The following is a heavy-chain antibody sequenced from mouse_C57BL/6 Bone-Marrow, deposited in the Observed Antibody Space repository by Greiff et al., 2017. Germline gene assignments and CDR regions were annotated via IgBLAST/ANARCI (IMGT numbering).Heavy chain of an antibody. D-gene: IGHD2-4*01. CDR3: TRRDYDGGAFAY. J-gene: IGHJ3*01. CDR2: IDPEEGDT. V-gene: IGHV14-1*01. CDR1: GFTIKDYY. Sequence: VQLQQSGAELVRPGASVKLSCTASGFTIKDYYMHWVKQRPEQGLEWIGRIDPEEGDTEYAPKFQGKATMTADPSSNTAYLQLSSLTSEDTAVYYCTRRDYDGGAFAYWGQGTLVTVSA.